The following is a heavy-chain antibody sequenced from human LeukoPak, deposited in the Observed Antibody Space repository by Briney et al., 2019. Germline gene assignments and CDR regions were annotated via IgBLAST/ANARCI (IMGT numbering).Heavy chain of an antibody. CDR3: ARRDIAAADAADYYFDY. CDR2: IYYSGST. J-gene: IGHJ4*02. D-gene: IGHD6-13*01. V-gene: IGHV4-39*01. CDR1: GVSIGRGGYY. Sequence: SETPSLTCTDSGVSIGRGGYYWGWIRQPPGKGLEWLGSIYYSGSTYYNPSLKSRVTISVDTSKNQFSLKLSSVTAADTAVYYCARRDIAAADAADYYFDYWGQGTLVTVSS.